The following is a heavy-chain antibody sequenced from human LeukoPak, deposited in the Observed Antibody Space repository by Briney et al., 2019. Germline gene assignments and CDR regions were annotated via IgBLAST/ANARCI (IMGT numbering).Heavy chain of an antibody. CDR3: ARGKRYCSSTSCYEHYGMDV. V-gene: IGHV3-53*01. CDR2: IYSGGST. CDR1: GFTVSSNY. D-gene: IGHD2-2*01. Sequence: GGSLRLSCAASGFTVSSNYMSWVRQAPGKGLEWVSVIYSGGSTYYADSVKGRFTISRDNSKNTLYLQMNSLRAEDTAVYYCARGKRYCSSTSCYEHYGMDVWGQGTTVTVSS. J-gene: IGHJ6*02.